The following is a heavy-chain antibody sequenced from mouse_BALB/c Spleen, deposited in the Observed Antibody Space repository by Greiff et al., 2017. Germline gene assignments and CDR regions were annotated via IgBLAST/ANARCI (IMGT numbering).Heavy chain of an antibody. CDR3: ARWDYRYFDV. J-gene: IGHJ1*01. D-gene: IGHD4-1*01. CDR2: ISSGSSTI. CDR1: GFTFSSFG. Sequence: EVMLVESGGGLVQPGGSRKLSCEASGFTFSSFGMHWVRQAPEKGLEWVAYISSGSSTIYYADTVKGRFTISRDNPKNTLFLQMTSLRSEDTAMYYCARWDYRYFDVWGAGTTVTVSS. V-gene: IGHV5-17*02.